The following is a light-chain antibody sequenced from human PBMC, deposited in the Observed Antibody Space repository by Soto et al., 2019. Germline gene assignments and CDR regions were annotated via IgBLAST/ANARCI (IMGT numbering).Light chain of an antibody. CDR1: SSDVGGYNY. Sequence: QSALTQPRSVSGSPGQSVTISCTGPSSDVGGYNYVSWYQQHPGKAPKLMIYDVSKRPSGVPDRFSGSKSGNTASLTISGLPAEDEADYYCCSYAGSYTYVFGTGTKLTVL. J-gene: IGLJ1*01. CDR3: CSYAGSYTYV. CDR2: DVS. V-gene: IGLV2-11*01.